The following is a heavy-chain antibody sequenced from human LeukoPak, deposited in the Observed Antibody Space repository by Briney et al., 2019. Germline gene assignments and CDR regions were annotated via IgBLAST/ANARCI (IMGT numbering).Heavy chain of an antibody. D-gene: IGHD3-22*01. J-gene: IGHJ4*02. V-gene: IGHV3-7*03. Sequence: PGGSLRLSCATSAFTFDTYWMTWVRQAPGKGLESVSKINQDGSETNYVDSVTGRFTISRDNAKKSLHLQINSLRVEDTAIYYCARNFKWEDSGYRPLDYWGQGTLVTVSS. CDR3: ARNFKWEDSGYRPLDY. CDR2: INQDGSET. CDR1: AFTFDTYW.